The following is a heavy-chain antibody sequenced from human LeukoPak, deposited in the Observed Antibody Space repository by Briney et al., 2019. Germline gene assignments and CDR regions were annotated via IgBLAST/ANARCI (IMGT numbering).Heavy chain of an antibody. J-gene: IGHJ3*02. D-gene: IGHD5-24*01. CDR2: IYYSGST. Sequence: SETLSLTCTVSGVSISSHYWSWIRQSPGKGLEWIGYIYYSGSTNYNPSLKSRVTISVDTSNNQSSLKLSSVTAADTAVYYCARGEMATIEDAFDIWGQGTMVTVSS. CDR3: ARGEMATIEDAFDI. V-gene: IGHV4-59*11. CDR1: GVSISSHY.